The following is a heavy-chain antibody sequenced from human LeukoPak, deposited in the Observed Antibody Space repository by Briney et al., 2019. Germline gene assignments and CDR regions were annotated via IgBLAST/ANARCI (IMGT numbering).Heavy chain of an antibody. CDR1: GLTFSSYW. J-gene: IGHJ4*02. CDR2: IKQDGSEK. V-gene: IGHV3-7*03. D-gene: IGHD6-13*01. CDR3: ARIAAAGTDQ. Sequence: GGSLRLSCAASGLTFSSYWMSWVRQAPGKGLEWVANIKQDGSEKYYVDSVKGRFTISRDNAKNSLYLQMNSLRAEDTAVYYCARIAAAGTDQWGQGALVTVSS.